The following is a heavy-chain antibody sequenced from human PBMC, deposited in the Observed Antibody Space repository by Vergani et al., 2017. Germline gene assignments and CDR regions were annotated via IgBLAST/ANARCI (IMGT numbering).Heavy chain of an antibody. D-gene: IGHD1-26*01. J-gene: IGHJ6*03. V-gene: IGHV4-61*02. CDR1: GGSISSGSYY. CDR2: IYYSGST. Sequence: QVQLQESGPGLVKPSQTLSLTCTVSGGSISSGSYYWSWIRQPAGKGLEWIGSIYYSGSTYYNPSLKSRVTISVDTSKNQFSLKLSSVTAADTAVYYCAREVGATALYYYYYYYMDVWGKGTTVTVSS. CDR3: AREVGATALYYYYYYYMDV.